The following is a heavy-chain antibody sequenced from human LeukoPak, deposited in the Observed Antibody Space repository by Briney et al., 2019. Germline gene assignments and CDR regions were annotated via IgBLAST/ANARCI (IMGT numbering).Heavy chain of an antibody. CDR3: ARDYVDDIPMIKDY. J-gene: IGHJ4*02. CDR2: INLSGGST. D-gene: IGHD2-8*01. Sequence: ASVKVSCKASGYTFASYHMHWVRQAPGQGLEWMGKINLSGGSTTYAQKFQGRVTMTRDTSTSTVYMELSSLRSEDTAVYYCARDYVDDIPMIKDYWGQGTLVTVSS. CDR1: GYTFASYH. V-gene: IGHV1-46*01.